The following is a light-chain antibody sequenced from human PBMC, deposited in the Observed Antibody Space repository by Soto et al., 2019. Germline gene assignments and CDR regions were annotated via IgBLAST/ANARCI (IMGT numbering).Light chain of an antibody. CDR1: SSDVGSYNL. V-gene: IGLV2-14*02. CDR3: SSYTSSSTLV. J-gene: IGLJ2*01. CDR2: EGS. Sequence: QSVLTQPASVSGSPGQSITISCTGTSSDVGSYNLVSWYQQPPGEAPKLMIYEGSKRPSGVSNRFSGSKSGNTASLTISGLQAEDEADYYCSSYTSSSTLVFGGGTKLTVL.